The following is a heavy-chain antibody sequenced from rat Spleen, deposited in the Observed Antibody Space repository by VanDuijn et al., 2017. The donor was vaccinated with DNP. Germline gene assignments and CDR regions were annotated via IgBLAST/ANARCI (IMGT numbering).Heavy chain of an antibody. Sequence: EVQLVESGGGLVQPGRSLKLSCAASGFTFSDYNMAWVRQAPKKGLEWVATFIYDGSRTYYRDSEKGRFTISRDNAKSTLYLQMDRLRSEDTATYYCATFEGRDAWGQGTSVTVSS. CDR2: FIYDGSRT. CDR3: ATFEGRDA. V-gene: IGHV5S10*01. J-gene: IGHJ4*01. D-gene: IGHD1-11*01. CDR1: GFTFSDYN.